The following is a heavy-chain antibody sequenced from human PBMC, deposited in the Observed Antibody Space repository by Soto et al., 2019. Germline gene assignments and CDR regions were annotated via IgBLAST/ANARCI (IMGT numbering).Heavy chain of an antibody. D-gene: IGHD2-2*01. Sequence: QVQLQESGPGLVKPSQTLSLTCTVSGGSINSGGSYWSWIRQSPGEGLEWIGYIYYSGTTYYNPSLKSRVSISLDTSKNQFSLKLSSVTAADTAIYYCASGQFFSSSCSYLNLWGRGTLVTVSS. CDR3: ASGQFFSSSCSYLNL. V-gene: IGHV4-31*03. CDR2: IYYSGTT. CDR1: GGSINSGGSY. J-gene: IGHJ2*01.